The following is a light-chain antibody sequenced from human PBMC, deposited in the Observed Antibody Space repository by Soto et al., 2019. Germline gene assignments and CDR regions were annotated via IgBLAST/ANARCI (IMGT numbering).Light chain of an antibody. Sequence: QSALTQPASVSGSPGQSITISCTGTSSDVGGYNYVSWYQQHPGKAPKLMIYDVSNRPSGVSNRFSGSKSGNTASLTISGLQAEDKADYYCSSYTSSSTQHVVFGGGTKLTVL. CDR2: DVS. CDR3: SSYTSSSTQHVV. J-gene: IGLJ2*01. V-gene: IGLV2-14*01. CDR1: SSDVGGYNY.